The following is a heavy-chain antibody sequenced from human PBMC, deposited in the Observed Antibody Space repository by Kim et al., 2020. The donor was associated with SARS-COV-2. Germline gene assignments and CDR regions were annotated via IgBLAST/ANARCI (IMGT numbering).Heavy chain of an antibody. D-gene: IGHD3-3*01. CDR2: ISSSGSTI. CDR1: GFTFSSYE. J-gene: IGHJ6*03. CDR3: ARVLYDFWSGYQYYMDV. Sequence: GGSLRLSCAASGFTFSSYEMNWVRQAPGKGLEWVSYISSSGSTIYYADSVKGRFTISRDNAKNSLYLQMNSLRAEDTAVYYCARVLYDFWSGYQYYMDVWGKGTTVTVSS. V-gene: IGHV3-48*03.